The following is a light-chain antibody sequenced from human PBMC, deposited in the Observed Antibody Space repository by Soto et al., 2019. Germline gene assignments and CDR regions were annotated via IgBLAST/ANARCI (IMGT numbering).Light chain of an antibody. CDR3: HSYDISLSASV. V-gene: IGLV1-40*01. CDR1: SSNIGAAYA. CDR2: GNS. Sequence: QSVLTQPPSVSGAPGQSVTISCTGSSSNIGAAYAVHWYQQLPGTAPKLLIYGNSNRPSGVPDRFSGSKSGTSASLAITGLQAEDEADYYCHSYDISLSASVFGGGTKLTVL. J-gene: IGLJ3*02.